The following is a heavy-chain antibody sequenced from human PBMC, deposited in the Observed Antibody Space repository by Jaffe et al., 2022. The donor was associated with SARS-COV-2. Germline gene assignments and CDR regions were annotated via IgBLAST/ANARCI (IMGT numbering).Heavy chain of an antibody. J-gene: IGHJ4*02. Sequence: QVLLVQSGSEVKKPGASVKVSCKTSGYIFTDYHMHWVRHVAGQGPEWMGRIHPMSGGTNSAQKFQGRLTMTRDTSSDTAYMDLGSLTFDDTAVYYCARGYYYGSGSYSLDHWGQGTLVTVSS. D-gene: IGHD3-10*01. CDR3: ARGYYYGSGSYSLDH. V-gene: IGHV1-2*06. CDR2: IHPMSGGT. CDR1: GYIFTDYH.